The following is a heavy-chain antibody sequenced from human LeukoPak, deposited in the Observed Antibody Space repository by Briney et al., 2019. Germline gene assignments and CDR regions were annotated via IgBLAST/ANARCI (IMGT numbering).Heavy chain of an antibody. CDR2: IHPGDSDI. V-gene: IGHV5-51*01. CDR1: GYTFTTYW. J-gene: IGHJ6*03. CDR3: ARHKDEGYFYYMDV. Sequence: GESLKISCQGFGYTFTTYWIGWGRQMPGKGLEWMGIIHPGDSDIKYSPSFRGQVTISADRAISTAYLRWSSLKASDTATYYCARHKDEGYFYYMDVWGKGTTVTVSS.